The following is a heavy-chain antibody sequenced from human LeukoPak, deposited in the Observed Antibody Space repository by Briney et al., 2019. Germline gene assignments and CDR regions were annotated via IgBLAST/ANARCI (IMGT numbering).Heavy chain of an antibody. CDR1: GYTFIAYY. CDR3: ARANCSGGSCYSDNWFDP. CDR2: INPNSGGT. Sequence: ASVKVSCKASGYTFIAYYMHWVRQAPGQGLEWMGWINPNSGGTNYAQKFQGGVTMTRDTSISTAYMELSRLRSDDTAVYYCARANCSGGSCYSDNWFDPWGQGTLVTVSS. V-gene: IGHV1-2*02. J-gene: IGHJ5*02. D-gene: IGHD2-15*01.